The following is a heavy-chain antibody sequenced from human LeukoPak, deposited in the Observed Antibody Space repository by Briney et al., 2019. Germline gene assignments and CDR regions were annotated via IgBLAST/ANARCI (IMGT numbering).Heavy chain of an antibody. D-gene: IGHD6-19*01. CDR2: IKQDGSEK. V-gene: IGHV3-7*03. Sequence: GGSLRLSCAASGFTFSSYWMSWVRQAPGKGLEWVANIKQDGSEKYYVDSVKGRFTISRDNAKNSLYLQMNSLRAEDTAVYYCAREVGGQWLVFDCWGQGTLVTVSS. J-gene: IGHJ4*02. CDR1: GFTFSSYW. CDR3: AREVGGQWLVFDC.